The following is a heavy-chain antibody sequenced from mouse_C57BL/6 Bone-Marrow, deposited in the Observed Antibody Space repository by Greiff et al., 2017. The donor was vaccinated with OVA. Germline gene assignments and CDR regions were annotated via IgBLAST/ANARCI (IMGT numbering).Heavy chain of an antibody. CDR1: GYAFSSSW. V-gene: IGHV1-82*01. CDR2: IYPGDGDT. Sequence: QVQLKQSGPELVKPGASVKISCKASGYAFSSSWMNWVKQRPGQGLEWIGRIYPGDGDTNYNEKFKGKATLTADKSSSTAYMQLSSLTSEDSAFDVCAFYYDYSYWYFDVWGTGTTVTVSS. CDR3: AFYYDYSYWYFDV. J-gene: IGHJ1*03. D-gene: IGHD2-4*01.